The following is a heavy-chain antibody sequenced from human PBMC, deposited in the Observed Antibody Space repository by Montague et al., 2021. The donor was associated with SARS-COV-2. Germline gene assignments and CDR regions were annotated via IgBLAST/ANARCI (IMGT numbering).Heavy chain of an antibody. Sequence: SETLSLTCAVYGESFSGYYWSWIRQPPGKGLEWIGEINHSGSTNSNPSLKSRLTISVDTSKNQFSLKLSSVTAADTAVYYCARPSCSSTSCYGPLWYRGQGTLVTVSS. CDR3: ARPSCSSTSCYGPLWY. V-gene: IGHV4-34*01. CDR2: INHSGST. J-gene: IGHJ4*02. D-gene: IGHD2-2*01. CDR1: GESFSGYY.